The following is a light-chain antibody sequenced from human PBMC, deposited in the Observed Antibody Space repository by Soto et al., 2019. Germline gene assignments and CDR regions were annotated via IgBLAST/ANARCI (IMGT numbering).Light chain of an antibody. J-gene: IGLJ2*01. CDR1: SSDVGNYNL. Sequence: QSMLTQPASVSGSPGQSITISCTGTSSDVGNYNLVSWYQQYPGKAPKLMIYEGGKRPSGVSNRFSGSKSGNTASLTISGLQAEDEADYYCCSFALRSTLIFGGGTQLTVL. CDR2: EGG. CDR3: CSFALRSTLI. V-gene: IGLV2-23*01.